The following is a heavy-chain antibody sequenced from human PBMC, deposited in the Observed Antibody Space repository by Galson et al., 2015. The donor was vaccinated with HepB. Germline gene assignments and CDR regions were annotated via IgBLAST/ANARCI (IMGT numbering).Heavy chain of an antibody. Sequence: SVKVSCKASGGTFSSYAISWVRQAPGQGLEWMGWISAYNGNTNYAQKLQGRVTMTTDTSTSTAYMELRSLRSDDTAVYYCATMGGNYYDSSGYKGSAPGWILVGERFDYWGQGTLVTVSS. J-gene: IGHJ4*02. CDR3: ATMGGNYYDSSGYKGSAPGWILVGERFDY. CDR2: ISAYNGNT. D-gene: IGHD3-22*01. V-gene: IGHV1-18*01. CDR1: GGTFSSYA.